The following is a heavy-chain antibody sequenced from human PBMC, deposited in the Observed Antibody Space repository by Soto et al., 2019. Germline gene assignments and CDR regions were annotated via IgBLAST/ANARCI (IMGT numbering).Heavy chain of an antibody. CDR3: ARQIRHYDSWSNEYYYYGLDV. CDR1: GGTFSSYA. V-gene: IGHV1-69*13. CDR2: IIPIFGTA. D-gene: IGHD3-3*01. J-gene: IGHJ6*02. Sequence: GGSVKVSCKASGGTFSSYAISWVRQAPGQGLEWMGGIIPIFGTANYAQKFQGRVTITADESTSTAYMELSSLRSEDTAVYYCARQIRHYDSWSNEYYYYGLDVWGQGTTVTVSS.